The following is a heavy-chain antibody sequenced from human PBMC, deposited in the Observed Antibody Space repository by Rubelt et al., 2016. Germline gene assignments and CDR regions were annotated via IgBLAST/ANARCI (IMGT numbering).Heavy chain of an antibody. CDR3: ARGRRGYSYAPFDY. CDR2: INHSGST. J-gene: IGHJ4*02. D-gene: IGHD5-18*01. Sequence: ETLSLTCAVYGGSFSGYYWSWIRQPPGKGLEWIGEINHSGSTNYNPSLKSRVTISVDTSKNQFSLKLSSVTAADTAVYYCARGRRGYSYAPFDYWGQGTLVTVSS. CDR1: GGSFSGYY. V-gene: IGHV4-34*01.